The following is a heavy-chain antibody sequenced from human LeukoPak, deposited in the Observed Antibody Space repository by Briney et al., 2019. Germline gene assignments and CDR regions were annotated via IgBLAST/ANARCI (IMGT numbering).Heavy chain of an antibody. V-gene: IGHV1-18*04. J-gene: IGHJ4*02. CDR1: GYTFTSYG. D-gene: IGHD1-26*01. Sequence: ASVTVSFKASGYTFTSYGISWVRQAPGQGLEWMGWISAYNGNTNYAQKRQGRVTMTTDTSTSTAYMRLRGRRSDDTAWYYWGRDSAGGGGGELDYWGQGTLVTVSS. CDR3: GRDSAGGGGGELDY. CDR2: ISAYNGNT.